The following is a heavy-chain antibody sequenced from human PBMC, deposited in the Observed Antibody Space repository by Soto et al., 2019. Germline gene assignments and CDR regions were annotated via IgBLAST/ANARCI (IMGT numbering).Heavy chain of an antibody. V-gene: IGHV3-48*02. J-gene: IGHJ6*02. CDR2: IYSSSKTI. CDR1: GLTCSRCN. D-gene: IGHD3-10*01. CDR3: ARSGGGMDV. Sequence: GGSLRLSCAASGLTCSRCNMNWVRQAPGKGLEWSSYIYSSSKTISYADSVKGRFTISRDNAKNSLYLQMNSLRDEDTAVYYCARSGGGMDVGGQGTSVTVSS.